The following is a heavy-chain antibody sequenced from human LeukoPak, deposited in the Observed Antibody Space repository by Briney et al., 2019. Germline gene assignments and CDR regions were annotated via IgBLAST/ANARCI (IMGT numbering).Heavy chain of an antibody. J-gene: IGHJ4*02. CDR1: GGSIGSGTYY. D-gene: IGHD3-16*01. V-gene: IGHV4-39*07. Sequence: SETLSLTCTVSGGSIGSGTYYWGWIRQSPGKGLEWIGSIYYSGSTNYNPSLKSRVTISVDKSKNQFSLKLSSVTAADTAVYYCARGSGYRWGKFDYWGQGTLVTVSS. CDR3: ARGSGYRWGKFDY. CDR2: IYYSGST.